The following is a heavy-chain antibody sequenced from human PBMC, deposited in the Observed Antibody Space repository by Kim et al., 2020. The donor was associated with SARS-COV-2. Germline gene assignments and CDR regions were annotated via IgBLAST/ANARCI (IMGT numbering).Heavy chain of an antibody. CDR3: ARLVVPKDYYYYYGMDV. Sequence: SETLSLTCTVSGGSISSSSYYWGWIRQPPGKGLEWIGSIYYSGSTYYNPSLKSRVTISVDTSKNQFSLKLSSVTAADTAVYYCARLVVPKDYYYYYGMDVWGQGTTVTVSS. CDR2: IYYSGST. D-gene: IGHD3-16*02. J-gene: IGHJ6*02. CDR1: GGSISSSSYY. V-gene: IGHV4-39*01.